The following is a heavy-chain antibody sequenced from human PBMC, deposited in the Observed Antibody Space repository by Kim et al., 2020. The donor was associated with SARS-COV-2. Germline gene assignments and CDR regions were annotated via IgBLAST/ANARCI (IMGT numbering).Heavy chain of an antibody. D-gene: IGHD5-18*01. CDR2: LHYTGNT. Sequence: SETLSLTCTVSGGSVSSVSYYWGWIRQPPGEGLEWIASLHYTGNTYYNPSLRSRVTISVDTSKNRFSLNLNSVNAADTAVYYCVRAWNTARVTYWGQATL. CDR3: VRAWNTARVTY. J-gene: IGHJ4*02. V-gene: IGHV4-39*07. CDR1: GGSVSSVSYY.